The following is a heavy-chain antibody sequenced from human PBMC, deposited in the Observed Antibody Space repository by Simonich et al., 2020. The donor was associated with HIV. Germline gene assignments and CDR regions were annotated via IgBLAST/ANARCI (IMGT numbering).Heavy chain of an antibody. J-gene: IGHJ4*02. D-gene: IGHD3-16*01. CDR1: GFTFSSYA. Sequence: QVQLVESGGGVVQPGMSLRLSCAASGFTFSSYAMQWVRQGPGKGIEWVAVISYDGSNKYYADSVKGRFTISRDNSKNTLYLQMNSLRAEDTAVYYCASGGSISSVWADDYWGQGTLVTVSS. CDR2: ISYDGSNK. V-gene: IGHV3-30*07. CDR3: ASGGSISSVWADDY.